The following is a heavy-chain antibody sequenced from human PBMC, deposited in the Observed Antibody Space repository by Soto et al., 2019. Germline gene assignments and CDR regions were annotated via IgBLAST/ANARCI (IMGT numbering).Heavy chain of an antibody. D-gene: IGHD3-22*01. J-gene: IGHJ4*02. CDR1: GGSISSGGYY. CDR2: IYSSGST. V-gene: IGHV4-31*03. CDR3: ARVPKDSYDSSGYSLGFDY. Sequence: QVQLQESGPGLVKPSQTLSLTCTVSGGSISSGGYYWSWIRQHPGKGLEWIGYIYSSGSTYYNPSRKSRVTISVDTSKNQFALKLSSVTAADTAVYYCARVPKDSYDSSGYSLGFDYWGQGTLVTVSS.